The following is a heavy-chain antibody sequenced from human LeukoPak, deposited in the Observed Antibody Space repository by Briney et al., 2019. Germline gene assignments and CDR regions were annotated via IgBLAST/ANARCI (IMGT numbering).Heavy chain of an antibody. D-gene: IGHD4/OR15-4a*01. CDR2: MTPNSGNT. CDR3: ARFRYDYGDGPDY. J-gene: IGHJ4*02. CDR1: GYTFTSYD. V-gene: IGHV1-8*01. Sequence: ASVKVSCKASGYTFTSYDINWVRRAAGQGLEWMGFMTPNSGNTGYAQKLQGRVTMTRNNSISTAYMELSSLRSEDTAVYYCARFRYDYGDGPDYWGQGTLVTVSS.